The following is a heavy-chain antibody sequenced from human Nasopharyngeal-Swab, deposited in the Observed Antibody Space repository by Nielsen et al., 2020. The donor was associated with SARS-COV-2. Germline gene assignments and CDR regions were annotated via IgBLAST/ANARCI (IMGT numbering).Heavy chain of an antibody. Sequence: ASVKVSCKASGYTFTSYYMHWVRQAPGQGLEWMGIINPSGGSTSYAQKFQGRVTMTRDTSTSTVYMELSSLRSEDTAVYYCARDRGYCSGGSCYLDDSWGQGTLVTVSS. CDR2: INPSGGST. J-gene: IGHJ4*02. CDR1: GYTFTSYY. V-gene: IGHV1-46*01. CDR3: ARDRGYCSGGSCYLDDS. D-gene: IGHD2-15*01.